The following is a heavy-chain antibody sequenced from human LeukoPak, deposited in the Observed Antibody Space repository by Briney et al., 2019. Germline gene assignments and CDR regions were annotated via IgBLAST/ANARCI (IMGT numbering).Heavy chain of an antibody. CDR2: IIPIFGTA. D-gene: IGHD3-10*02. Sequence: SVKVSCKASGGTFSSYAISWVRQAPGQGLEWMGGIIPIFGTANYAQKFQGRVTITADESTSTAYMELSSLRSEDTAVYYCARDTFYDRGYFDYWGQGTLVTVSS. CDR3: ARDTFYDRGYFDY. CDR1: GGTFSSYA. V-gene: IGHV1-69*13. J-gene: IGHJ4*02.